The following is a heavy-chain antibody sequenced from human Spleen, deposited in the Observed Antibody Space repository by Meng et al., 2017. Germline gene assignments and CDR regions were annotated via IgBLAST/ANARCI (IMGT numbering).Heavy chain of an antibody. CDR3: ARLTGRYYIDY. CDR2: IYYSGST. V-gene: IGHV4-61*01. J-gene: IGHJ4*02. Sequence: VLLQAADAGSVKASASLSVTCTVSGGSFSRGSYYWSASRQPPGKGLEWIGYIYYSGSTNYNPSLKSRVTISVDTSKNQFSLKLSSVTAADTAVYYCARLTGRYYIDYWGQGTLVTVSS. D-gene: IGHD1-26*01. CDR1: GGSFSRGSYY.